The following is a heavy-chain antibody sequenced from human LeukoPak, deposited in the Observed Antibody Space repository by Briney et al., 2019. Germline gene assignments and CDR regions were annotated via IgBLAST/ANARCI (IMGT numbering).Heavy chain of an antibody. CDR1: GYTFTGYY. CDR3: AREDYYDSGSNDY. J-gene: IGHJ4*02. D-gene: IGHD3-22*01. Sequence: ASVKVSCKASGYTFTGYYMHWVRQAPGQGLEWIGWINPNSGGTNSAQKFQGRVTITRNTSISTAYMELSSLRSEDTAVYYCAREDYYDSGSNDYWGQGTLVTVSS. CDR2: INPNSGGT. V-gene: IGHV1-2*02.